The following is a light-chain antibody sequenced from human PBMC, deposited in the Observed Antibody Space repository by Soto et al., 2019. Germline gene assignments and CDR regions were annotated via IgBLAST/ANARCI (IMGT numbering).Light chain of an antibody. V-gene: IGKV1-9*01. CDR1: PAISSY. Sequence: DIQLTQSPSFLSASVGDRVTITCRASPAISSYLAWFQQRPGKTPKVLIYASSTLQSGVPSRFVRSASGTEFTRTTTSLQPEDFATDFCQQLNSYPWTFGQGTKVEIK. CDR2: ASS. J-gene: IGKJ1*01. CDR3: QQLNSYPWT.